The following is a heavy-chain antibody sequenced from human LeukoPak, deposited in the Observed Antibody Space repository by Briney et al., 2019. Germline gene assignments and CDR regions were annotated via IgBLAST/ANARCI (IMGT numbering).Heavy chain of an antibody. CDR2: ISYDGSNK. D-gene: IGHD2-15*01. V-gene: IGHV3-30*04. CDR3: SRDLRVAAPDY. Sequence: GGSLRLSCAAFGFTFSSYAMHWVRQAPGQGLEWVAVISYDGSNKYYADSVKGRFTISRDNSKNTLYLQMNSLRAEDTAVYYCSRDLRVAAPDYWGQGTLVTVSS. J-gene: IGHJ4*02. CDR1: GFTFSSYA.